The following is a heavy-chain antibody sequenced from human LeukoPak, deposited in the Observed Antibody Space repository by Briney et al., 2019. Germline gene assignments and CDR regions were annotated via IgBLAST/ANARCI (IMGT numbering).Heavy chain of an antibody. CDR3: ARDYSSSSGLYYYYYMDV. J-gene: IGHJ6*03. Sequence: PGRSLRLSCAASGFTFSSYGMHWVRQAPGKGLEWVAVIWYGGSNKYYADSVKGRFTISRDNAKNSLYLQMNSLRAEDTAVYYCARDYSSSSGLYYYYYMDVWGKGTTVTVSS. V-gene: IGHV3-33*01. D-gene: IGHD6-6*01. CDR1: GFTFSSYG. CDR2: IWYGGSNK.